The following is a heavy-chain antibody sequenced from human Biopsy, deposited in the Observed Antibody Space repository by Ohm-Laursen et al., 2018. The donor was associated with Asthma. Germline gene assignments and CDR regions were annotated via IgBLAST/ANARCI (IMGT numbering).Heavy chain of an antibody. J-gene: IGHJ4*02. CDR1: GFSISSDY. D-gene: IGHD2-21*02. CDR2: IYYSGST. V-gene: IGHV4-59*01. Sequence: GTLSLTCTVSGFSISSDYWSWIRQPPGKGLEWIGHIYYSGSTNYQPSLKSRVTISVDTSKNQFSLKLRSVTAAGAAVYYCARGISRVTGLFDHFDSWGQGTLVTVSS. CDR3: ARGISRVTGLFDHFDS.